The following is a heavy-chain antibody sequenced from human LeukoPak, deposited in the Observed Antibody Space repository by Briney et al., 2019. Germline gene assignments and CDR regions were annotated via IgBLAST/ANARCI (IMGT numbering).Heavy chain of an antibody. D-gene: IGHD2-21*01. V-gene: IGHV3-48*03. CDR3: ARGPYGPLYYYYYYYMDV. J-gene: IGHJ6*03. Sequence: GGSLRLSCAASGFTFSSYEMNWVRQAPGKGLEWVSYISSSGSTIYYADSVKGRFTISRDNAKNTLYLQMNSLRAEDTAVYYCARGPYGPLYYYYYYYMDVWGKGTTVTISS. CDR1: GFTFSSYE. CDR2: ISSSGSTI.